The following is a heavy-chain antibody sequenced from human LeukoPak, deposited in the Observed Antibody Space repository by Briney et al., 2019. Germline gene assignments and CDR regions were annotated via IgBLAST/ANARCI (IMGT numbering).Heavy chain of an antibody. CDR2: IYSDGTT. D-gene: IGHD4-23*01. CDR3: ARGYGDKDYAFDV. CDR1: GFIVSSNY. V-gene: IGHV3-53*05. Sequence: GGSLRLSCAASGFIVSSNYMTWVRQAPGKGLEWVSIIYSDGTTYYADSVKGRFTISRDNSKNTLYLQMNSLRAEDTAVYYCARGYGDKDYAFDVWGQGTMVTVSS. J-gene: IGHJ3*01.